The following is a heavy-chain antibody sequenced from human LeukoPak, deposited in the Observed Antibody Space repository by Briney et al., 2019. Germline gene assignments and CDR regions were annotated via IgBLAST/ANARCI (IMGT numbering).Heavy chain of an antibody. V-gene: IGHV3-30*02. J-gene: IGHJ4*02. CDR2: IRYDGSKK. CDR3: ATLPDCSSTSCLDY. D-gene: IGHD2-2*01. CDR1: GFTFSSYG. Sequence: GGSLRLSCAASGFTFSSYGMHWVRQAPGKGLEWVAFIRYDGSKKYYTDSVKGRFTISRDNSKNTLYLQMNSLRAEDTAVYYCATLPDCSSTSCLDYWGQGTLVTVSS.